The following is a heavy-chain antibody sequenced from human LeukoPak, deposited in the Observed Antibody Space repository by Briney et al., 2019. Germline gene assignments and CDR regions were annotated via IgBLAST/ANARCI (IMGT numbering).Heavy chain of an antibody. Sequence: PGGSLRLSCAASGFTFSSYAMSWVRQAPGKRLEWVSAISGSGGSTYYADSVKGRFTISRDNSKNTLYLQMNSLRAEDTAVYYCAKEYSAAHLGEGYYFDYWGQGTLVTVSS. CDR1: GFTFSSYA. CDR2: ISGSGGST. J-gene: IGHJ4*02. V-gene: IGHV3-23*01. CDR3: AKEYSAAHLGEGYYFDY. D-gene: IGHD3-16*01.